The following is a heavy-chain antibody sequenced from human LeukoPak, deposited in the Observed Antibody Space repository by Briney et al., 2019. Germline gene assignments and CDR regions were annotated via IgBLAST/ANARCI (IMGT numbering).Heavy chain of an antibody. D-gene: IGHD6-19*01. V-gene: IGHV3-23*01. CDR3: AKTPSIAVAANFDY. CDR1: EFTFSSYA. J-gene: IGHJ4*02. Sequence: GGSLRLSCAASEFTFSSYAMSWVRQAPGKGLEWVSAISGSGGSTYYADSVKGRFTISRDNSKNTLYLQMNSLRAEDTAVYYCAKTPSIAVAANFDYWGQGTLVTVSS. CDR2: ISGSGGST.